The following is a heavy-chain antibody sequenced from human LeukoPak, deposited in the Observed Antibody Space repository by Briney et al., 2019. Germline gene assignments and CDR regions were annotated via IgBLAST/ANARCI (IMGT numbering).Heavy chain of an antibody. D-gene: IGHD3-10*01. CDR1: GYTFINDG. CDR2: ISAYNSAYNGNT. Sequence: ASVKVSCKASGYTFINDGIIWVRQAPGQGLEWMGWISAYNSAYNGNTHYAQKLQGRVTMTTDTSTNTGYMELRSLRSDDTAVYYCAREYGSGSYTGIDYRGQGTMVTVSS. CDR3: AREYGSGSYTGIDY. V-gene: IGHV1-18*01. J-gene: IGHJ4*02.